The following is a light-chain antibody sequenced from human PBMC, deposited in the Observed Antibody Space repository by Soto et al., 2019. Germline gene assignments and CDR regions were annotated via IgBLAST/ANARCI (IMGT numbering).Light chain of an antibody. CDR2: AAS. CDR1: QDIRNY. Sequence: DIQVTQSPSSLSASVGDRVTITCRATQDIRNYLAWYQQKPGKVPKLLIYAASTLQSGVPSRFSGSGSGTDFTLTISSLQPEDVATYYCQRYISAPFTFGPGTNVDIK. CDR3: QRYISAPFT. J-gene: IGKJ3*01. V-gene: IGKV1-27*01.